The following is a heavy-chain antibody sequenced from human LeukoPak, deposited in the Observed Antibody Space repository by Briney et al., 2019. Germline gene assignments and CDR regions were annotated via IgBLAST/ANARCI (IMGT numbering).Heavy chain of an antibody. Sequence: PSETLSLTCTVSGGSISSGDNYWSWIRQPPGKGLEWIANIYHSGNAFYNPSLKSRVAVSVDTSKNQFSLELSSVTAADTAVYYCARSYYDFWSGNYYYYMDVWGKGTAVTVSS. V-gene: IGHV4-30-4*02. CDR2: IYHSGNA. CDR1: GGSISSGDNY. J-gene: IGHJ6*03. CDR3: ARSYYDFWSGNYYYYMDV. D-gene: IGHD3-3*01.